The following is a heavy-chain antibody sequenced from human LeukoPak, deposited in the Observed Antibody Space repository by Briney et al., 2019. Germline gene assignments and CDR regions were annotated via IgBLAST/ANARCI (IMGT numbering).Heavy chain of an antibody. V-gene: IGHV4-59*12. D-gene: IGHD1/OR15-1a*01. J-gene: IGHJ4*02. CDR3: ARPNWNTTGYFDY. CDR2: IYYSGST. Sequence: SETLSLTCTVSGGSISSYYWSWIRQPPGKGLEWIGYIYYSGSTNYNPSLKSRATMSVDTSKNQFSLKLSSVTAADTAVYYCARPNWNTTGYFDYWGQGTLVTVSS. CDR1: GGSISSYY.